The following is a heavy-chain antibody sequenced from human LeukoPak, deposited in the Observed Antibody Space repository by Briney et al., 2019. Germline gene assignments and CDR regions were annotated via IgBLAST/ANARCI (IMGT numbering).Heavy chain of an antibody. D-gene: IGHD3-10*01. Sequence: GGSLRLSCAASGFTFSTYWMHWVRQAPGKGLVWVSRINIDGSSTAYADSVKGRFTISRGNAKNTLHLQMNSLRAGDTAVYYCARETDTSGSLHFDYWGQGTLVTVSS. J-gene: IGHJ4*02. CDR1: GFTFSTYW. CDR2: INIDGSST. V-gene: IGHV3-74*01. CDR3: ARETDTSGSLHFDY.